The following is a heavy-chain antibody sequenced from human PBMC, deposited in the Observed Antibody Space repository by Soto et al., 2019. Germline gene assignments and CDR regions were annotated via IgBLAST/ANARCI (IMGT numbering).Heavy chain of an antibody. Sequence: SETLYLTCSVSGGSISSRYWSWIRQPPGKGLEWIGNFYYSGSTNYNPSLKSRVTISVDTSKNQFSLKLSSVTAADTAVYYCARVVAAAADLNWFDPWGQGTLVTVSS. CDR2: FYYSGST. CDR1: GGSISSRY. V-gene: IGHV4-59*01. J-gene: IGHJ5*02. D-gene: IGHD6-13*01. CDR3: ARVVAAAADLNWFDP.